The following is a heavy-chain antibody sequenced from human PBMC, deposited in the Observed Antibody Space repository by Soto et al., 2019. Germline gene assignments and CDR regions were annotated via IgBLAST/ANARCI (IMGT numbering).Heavy chain of an antibody. J-gene: IGHJ6*03. CDR2: TFSGGST. Sequence: EVQLVESGGGLVQPGGSLRVSCAASGLTVSNNSMNWVRQITGKGLEWVSITFSGGSTYYADSVKGRFTVSRDNSKNTLHLQTNSLTAEDTAVYYCARAGVYSSAYMDVWGEGATVTVSS. CDR3: ARAGVYSSAYMDV. D-gene: IGHD6-25*01. CDR1: GLTVSNNS. V-gene: IGHV3-66*01.